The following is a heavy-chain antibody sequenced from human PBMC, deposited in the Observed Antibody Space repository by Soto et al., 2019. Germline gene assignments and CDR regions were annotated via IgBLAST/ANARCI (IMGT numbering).Heavy chain of an antibody. CDR2: INAGNGNT. Sequence: VKVSCKSSGYTFTSYAMHWVRQAPGQRLEWMGWINAGNGNTKYSQKFQGRVTITRDTSASTAYMELSSLRSEDTAVYYCARDTLTGTDYGDYAGLWGMDVWGQGTTVTVSS. CDR1: GYTFTSYA. J-gene: IGHJ6*02. V-gene: IGHV1-3*01. CDR3: ARDTLTGTDYGDYAGLWGMDV. D-gene: IGHD4-17*01.